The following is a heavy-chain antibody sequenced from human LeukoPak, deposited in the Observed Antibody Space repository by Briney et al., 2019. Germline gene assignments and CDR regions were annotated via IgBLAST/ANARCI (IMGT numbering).Heavy chain of an antibody. CDR1: GSTFSSHA. J-gene: IGHJ4*02. D-gene: IGHD3-10*01. V-gene: IGHV3-23*01. CDR3: AKDSPTLYGSGSYYNLDY. Sequence: GGSLRLSCAASGSTFSSHAMSWVRQAPGKGLEWVSVISGSGDSTYYADSVKGRFTISRDNSKNTLYLQMNTLRAEDTAVYYCAKDSPTLYGSGSYYNLDYWGQGTLVTVSS. CDR2: ISGSGDST.